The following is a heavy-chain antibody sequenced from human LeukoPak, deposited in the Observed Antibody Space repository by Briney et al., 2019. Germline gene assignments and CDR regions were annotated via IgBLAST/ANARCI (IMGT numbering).Heavy chain of an antibody. CDR2: IKQDGSEK. V-gene: IGHV3-7*01. CDR1: GFTFSSYW. Sequence: GGSLRLSCAASGFTFSSYWMSWVRQAPGKGLEWVANIKQDGSEKYYVDSVKGRFTISRDNAKNSLYLQMNSLRAEDTAVYYCAPHPGGDDEVLDYWGQGTLVTVSS. CDR3: APHPGGDDEVLDY. D-gene: IGHD3-10*01. J-gene: IGHJ4*02.